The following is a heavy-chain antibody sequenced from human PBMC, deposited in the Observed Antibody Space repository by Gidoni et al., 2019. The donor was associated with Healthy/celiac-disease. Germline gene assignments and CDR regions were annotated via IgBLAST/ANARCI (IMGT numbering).Heavy chain of an antibody. CDR3: AKGLTIAAAGSFDY. J-gene: IGHJ4*02. CDR1: GFTCDDYA. Sequence: EVQLVESGGGLVQPGRSLRLSCAASGFTCDDYAMHWVRQAPGKGLEWVSGISWNSGSIGYADSVKGRFTISRDNAKNSLYLQMNSLRAEDTALYYCAKGLTIAAAGSFDYWGQGTLVTVSS. V-gene: IGHV3-9*01. D-gene: IGHD6-13*01. CDR2: ISWNSGSI.